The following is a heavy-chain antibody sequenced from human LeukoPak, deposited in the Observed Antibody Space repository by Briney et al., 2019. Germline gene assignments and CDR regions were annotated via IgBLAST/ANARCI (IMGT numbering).Heavy chain of an antibody. D-gene: IGHD1-7*01. J-gene: IGHJ4*02. CDR3: ASRITGTSLFDY. CDR2: ISYDGSNK. Sequence: PGGSLRLSCAASGFTFSSYAMHWVRQAPGKGLEWVAVISYDGSNKYYADSVKGRFTISRDNSKNTLYLQMNSLRAEDTAVYYCASRITGTSLFDYWGQGTLVTVSS. V-gene: IGHV3-30-3*01. CDR1: GFTFSSYA.